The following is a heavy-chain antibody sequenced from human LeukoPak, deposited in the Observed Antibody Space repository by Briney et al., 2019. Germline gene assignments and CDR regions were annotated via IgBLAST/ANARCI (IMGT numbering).Heavy chain of an antibody. Sequence: AGGSLRLSCAASGFTFDDYAMHWVRQAPGKGLEWVSGISWNSGSIGYADSVKGRFTISRDNAKNSLYLQMNSLRAEDTALYYCAKGALSTGSIAFDIWGQGTMVTVSS. CDR2: ISWNSGSI. V-gene: IGHV3-9*01. CDR3: AKGALSTGSIAFDI. D-gene: IGHD1-1*01. CDR1: GFTFDDYA. J-gene: IGHJ3*02.